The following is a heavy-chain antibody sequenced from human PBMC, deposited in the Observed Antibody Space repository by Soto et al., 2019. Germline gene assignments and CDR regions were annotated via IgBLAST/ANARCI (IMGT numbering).Heavy chain of an antibody. CDR1: GGTFSSYA. CDR2: IIPIFGTA. D-gene: IGHD2-21*01. J-gene: IGHJ4*02. Sequence: ASVKVSCKASGGTFSSYAISCVRQAPGQGLEWMGGIIPIFGTANYAQKFQGRVTITADESTSTAYMKLTSVNAADTAVYYCTRGGDAYKNGHWGQGTLVTVSS. V-gene: IGHV1-69*13. CDR3: TRGGDAYKNGH.